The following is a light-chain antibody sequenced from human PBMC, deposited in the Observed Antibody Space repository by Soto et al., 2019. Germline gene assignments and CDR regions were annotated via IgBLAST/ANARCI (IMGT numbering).Light chain of an antibody. Sequence: QSVLTQPSSLSGSPGQSVAISCTGTSSDVGGYSYVSWYQQHPGKAPKLMIYEVNKRPSGVPDRFSGSKSGNTASLTVSGLQAEDEADYYCSSYAGSSNVFGTGTKVTVL. J-gene: IGLJ1*01. CDR2: EVN. CDR3: SSYAGSSNV. V-gene: IGLV2-8*01. CDR1: SSDVGGYSY.